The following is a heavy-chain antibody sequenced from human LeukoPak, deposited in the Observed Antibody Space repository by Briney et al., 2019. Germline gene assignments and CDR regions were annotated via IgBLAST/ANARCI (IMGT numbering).Heavy chain of an antibody. Sequence: GASVKVSCKASGYTFTSYAMHWVRQAPGQRLEWMGWINAGNGNTKYSQKFQGRVTITRDTSASTAYMELSSLRSEDTAVYYCASSLHRYYDFWSGHRRKSSHPLAPTQQNYYYGMDVWGQGTTVTVSS. D-gene: IGHD3-3*01. J-gene: IGHJ6*02. V-gene: IGHV1-3*01. CDR3: ASSLHRYYDFWSGHRRKSSHPLAPTQQNYYYGMDV. CDR2: INAGNGNT. CDR1: GYTFTSYA.